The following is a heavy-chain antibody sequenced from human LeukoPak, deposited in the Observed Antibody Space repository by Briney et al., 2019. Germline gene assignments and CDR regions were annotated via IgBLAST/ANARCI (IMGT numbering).Heavy chain of an antibody. V-gene: IGHV1-69*04. CDR1: GGTFSSYA. D-gene: IGHD3-10*01. CDR3: ARDRKAITMVRGALYYFDY. J-gene: IGHJ4*02. CDR2: IIPILGIA. Sequence: SVKVSCKASGGTFSSYAISWVRQAPGQGLKRMGRIIPILGIANYAQKFQGRVTITADKSTSTAYKELSSLRSEDTAVYYCARDRKAITMVRGALYYFDYWGQGTLVTVSS.